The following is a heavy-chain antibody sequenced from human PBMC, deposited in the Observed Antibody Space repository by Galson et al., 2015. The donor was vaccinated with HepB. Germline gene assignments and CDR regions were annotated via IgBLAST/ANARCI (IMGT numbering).Heavy chain of an antibody. V-gene: IGHV3-49*04. J-gene: IGHJ2*01. Sequence: SLRLACAASGVTFGDYAMSWVRQAPGPELEWVGFSTSEAHGGPTDYAASVNGRFTISRDDSKSIASLQMISLKTEDTAVYYCTANPDYASFDLWGRGTLVTVSS. CDR3: TANPDYASFDL. CDR2: STSEAHGGPT. D-gene: IGHD4-17*01. CDR1: GVTFGDYA.